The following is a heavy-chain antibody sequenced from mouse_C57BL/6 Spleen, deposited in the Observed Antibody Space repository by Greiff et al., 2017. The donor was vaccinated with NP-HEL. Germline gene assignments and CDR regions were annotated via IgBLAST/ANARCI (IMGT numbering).Heavy chain of an antibody. CDR3: ARLEGYDAMDY. CDR2: IYPGDGDT. J-gene: IGHJ4*01. CDR1: GYAFSSSW. V-gene: IGHV1-82*01. D-gene: IGHD3-1*01. Sequence: QVQLKQSGPELVKPGASVKISCKASGYAFSSSWMNWVKQRPGKGLEWIGRIYPGDGDTNYNGKFKGKATLTADKSSSTAYMQLSSLTSEDSAVYFCARLEGYDAMDYWGQGTSVTVSS.